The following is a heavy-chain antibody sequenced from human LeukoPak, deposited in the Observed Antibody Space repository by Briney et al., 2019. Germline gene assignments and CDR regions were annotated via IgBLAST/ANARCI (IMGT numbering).Heavy chain of an antibody. CDR1: GFTFSTYG. J-gene: IGHJ4*02. D-gene: IGHD3-10*01. CDR3: VKDRLNYASGIFDS. Sequence: GGSLRLSCAASGFTFSTYGMTWVRQAPGKGLEWVSAISGSDGNTYYADSVKGRFTISRDNSKNTLYLQMNSLRAEDTALYYCVKDRLNYASGIFDSWAREPGSPSPQ. V-gene: IGHV3-23*01. CDR2: ISGSDGNT.